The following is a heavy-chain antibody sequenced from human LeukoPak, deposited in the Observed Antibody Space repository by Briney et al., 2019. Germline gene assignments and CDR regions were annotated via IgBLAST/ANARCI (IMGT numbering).Heavy chain of an antibody. CDR3: ARGFDRIWGSYRYTAEY. CDR1: GYTFTSYD. D-gene: IGHD3-16*02. V-gene: IGHV1-8*01. CDR2: MNPNSGNT. Sequence: ASVKVSCKASGYTFTSYDINWVRQATGQGLEWMGWMNPNSGNTGYAQKFQGRVTMTRNTSISTAYMELSSLRSEDTAVYYCARGFDRIWGSYRYTAEYWGQGTLVTVSS. J-gene: IGHJ4*02.